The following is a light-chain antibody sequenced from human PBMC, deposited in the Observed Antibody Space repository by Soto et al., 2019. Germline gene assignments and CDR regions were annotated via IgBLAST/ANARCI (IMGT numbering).Light chain of an antibody. V-gene: IGLV2-14*01. J-gene: IGLJ2*01. Sequence: QSALTQPASVSGSPGQSITISCTGTSSDVGGYNSVSWYQQHPGKAPQLMIYDVSYRPSGISSRFSGSKSCNTASLTISGLQAEDEADYYCSSYANINTRVFGGGTKLTVL. CDR1: SSDVGGYNS. CDR2: DVS. CDR3: SSYANINTRV.